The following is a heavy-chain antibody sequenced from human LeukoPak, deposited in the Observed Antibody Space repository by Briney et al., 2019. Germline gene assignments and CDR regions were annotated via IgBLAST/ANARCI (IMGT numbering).Heavy chain of an antibody. Sequence: ASVKVSCKASGYTITDYYMHWVRQAPGQGLEWMGWINPNSGGTNYAQKFQGRVTMTRDTSISTAYMELSRLRSDDTAVYYCARDPGIAAAGTSGVDYWGQGTLVTVSS. CDR2: INPNSGGT. V-gene: IGHV1-2*02. J-gene: IGHJ4*02. CDR1: GYTITDYY. D-gene: IGHD6-13*01. CDR3: ARDPGIAAAGTSGVDY.